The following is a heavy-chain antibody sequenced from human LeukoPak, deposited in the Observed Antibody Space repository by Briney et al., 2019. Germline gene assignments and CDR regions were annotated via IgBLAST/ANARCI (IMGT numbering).Heavy chain of an antibody. V-gene: IGHV1-2*02. CDR2: INPNSGET. D-gene: IGHD1-7*01. CDR1: GYTFTAYY. CDR3: AREGTKWDAFGL. J-gene: IGHJ3*01. Sequence: ASVKVSCKASGYTFTAYYMHWVGQAPGQGLEWMGSINPNSGETNYEQSYQGRVTMTRDTSISTAYMDLSRLKSDDTALYYCAREGTKWDAFGLWGQGTMVTVSS.